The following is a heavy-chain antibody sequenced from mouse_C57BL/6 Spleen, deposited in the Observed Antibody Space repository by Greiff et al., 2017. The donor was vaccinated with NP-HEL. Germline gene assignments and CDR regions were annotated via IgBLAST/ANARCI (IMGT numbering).Heavy chain of an antibody. CDR2: ISDGGSYT. V-gene: IGHV5-4*03. CDR1: GFTFSSYA. J-gene: IGHJ2*01. CDR3: ARGFITTLVYFDY. D-gene: IGHD1-1*01. Sequence: EVKLVESGGGLVKPGGSLKLSCAASGFTFSSYAMSWVRQTPEKRLEWVATISDGGSYTYYPDNVKGRFTISRDNAKNNLYLQMSHLKSEDTAMYYCARGFITTLVYFDYWGQGTTLTVSS.